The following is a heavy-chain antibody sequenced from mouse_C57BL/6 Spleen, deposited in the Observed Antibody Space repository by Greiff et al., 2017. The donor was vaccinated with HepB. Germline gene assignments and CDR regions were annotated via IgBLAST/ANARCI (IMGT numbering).Heavy chain of an antibody. V-gene: IGHV14-4*01. Sequence: EVQLQQSGAELVRPGASVKLSCTASGFNIKDDYMHWVKQRPEQGLEWIGWIDPENGDTEYASKFQGKATITADTSSNTAYLQLSSLTSEDTAVYYCTTYDYDMARFAYWGQGTLVTVSA. J-gene: IGHJ3*01. CDR3: TTYDYDMARFAY. CDR2: IDPENGDT. D-gene: IGHD2-4*01. CDR1: GFNIKDDY.